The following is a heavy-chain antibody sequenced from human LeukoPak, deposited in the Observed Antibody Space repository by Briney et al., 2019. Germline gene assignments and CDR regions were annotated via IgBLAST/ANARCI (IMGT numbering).Heavy chain of an antibody. CDR3: AKDTGDGYNYVDAFDI. Sequence: GGSLRLSCAASGFTFSSYGMHWVRQAPGKGLEWVAVISYDGSNKYYADSVKGRFTISRDNSKNTLYLQMNSLRAEDTAVYYCAKDTGDGYNYVDAFDIWGQGTMVTVSS. J-gene: IGHJ3*02. CDR1: GFTFSSYG. CDR2: ISYDGSNK. D-gene: IGHD5-24*01. V-gene: IGHV3-30*18.